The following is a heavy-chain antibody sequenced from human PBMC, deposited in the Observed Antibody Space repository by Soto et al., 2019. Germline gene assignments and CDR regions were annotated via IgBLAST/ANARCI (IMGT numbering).Heavy chain of an antibody. CDR1: GASISSSSYY. J-gene: IGHJ5*02. V-gene: IGHV4-39*01. CDR2: IYYSGST. D-gene: IGHD6-13*01. CDR3: ARPLTGRQAGSWYDEWFDP. Sequence: PSETLSLSCTVSGASISSSSYYWGWIRQPPGKGLEWIGSIYYSGSTYYNPSLKSRVTISVDTSKNQFSLKLSSVTAADTAVYYCARPLTGRQAGSWYDEWFDPWGQGTLVTVSS.